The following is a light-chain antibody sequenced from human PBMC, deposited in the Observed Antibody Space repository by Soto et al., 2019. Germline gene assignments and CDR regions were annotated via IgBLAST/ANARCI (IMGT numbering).Light chain of an antibody. CDR1: SSDVGGYNY. V-gene: IGLV2-14*03. CDR2: DVT. J-gene: IGLJ3*02. Sequence: QSALTQPASVSGSPGQSITISCTGTSSDVGGYNYVSWYQQHPGKAHKLMIFDVTNRHSGDSNRFSGSKSGNSASLTISGLQAEDEADYYCSSYTSSNTWVFGGGTKHTVL. CDR3: SSYTSSNTWV.